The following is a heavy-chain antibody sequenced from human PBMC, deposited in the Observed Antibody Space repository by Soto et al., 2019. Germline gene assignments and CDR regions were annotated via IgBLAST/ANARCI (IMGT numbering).Heavy chain of an antibody. CDR1: GGSFSGYY. Sequence: SETPSLTCAVHGGSFSGYYWNWIRQPPGKGLDGIGEINHSGSTNYNPSLKSRVTISVDTSKNQFSLKLSSVTAADTAVYYCARGYGRTFDYWGQGTEVTGS. D-gene: IGHD3-10*01. CDR3: ARGYGRTFDY. CDR2: INHSGST. J-gene: IGHJ4*02. V-gene: IGHV4-34*01.